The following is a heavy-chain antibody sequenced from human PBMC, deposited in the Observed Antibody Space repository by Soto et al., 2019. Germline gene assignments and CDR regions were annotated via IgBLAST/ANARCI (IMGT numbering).Heavy chain of an antibody. CDR3: ASSYPDTISLRYYYYGMDV. CDR1: GGTFSSYA. CDR2: IIPIFGTA. Sequence: ASVKVSCKASGGTFSSYAISWVRQAPGQGLEWMGGIIPIFGTANYAQKFQGRVTITADESTSTAYMELSSLRSEDTAVYYCASSYPDTISLRYYYYGMDVWGQGTTVTVSS. J-gene: IGHJ6*02. V-gene: IGHV1-69*13. D-gene: IGHD3-3*01.